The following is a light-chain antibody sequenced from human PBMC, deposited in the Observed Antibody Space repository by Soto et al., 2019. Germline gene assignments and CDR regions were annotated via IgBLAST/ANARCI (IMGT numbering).Light chain of an antibody. V-gene: IGKV3-11*01. CDR1: QSVTSY. Sequence: EIVLTQSPATLSLSPGERATLSCRASQSVTSYLAWYQQKPGQAPRLLIYDASNRASGILARVSGGGSGTDFTLTISSLEPEDFAVYYCQQRSNWPLTFGGGTKVEIK. CDR2: DAS. J-gene: IGKJ4*01. CDR3: QQRSNWPLT.